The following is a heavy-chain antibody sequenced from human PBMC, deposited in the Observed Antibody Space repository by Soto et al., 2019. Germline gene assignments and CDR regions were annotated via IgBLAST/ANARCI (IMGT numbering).Heavy chain of an antibody. J-gene: IGHJ5*02. D-gene: IGHD6-6*01. CDR3: ARVYYSSLGHQRFDP. V-gene: IGHV1-18*01. CDR1: GYTFTSYG. CDR2: ISAYNGNT. Sequence: ASVKVSCKASGYTFTSYGISWVRQAPGQGLEWMGWISAYNGNTNYAQKLQGRVTMTTDTSTSTAYMELRSLRSDDTAVYYCARVYYSSLGHQRFDPWGQGTRVTVSS.